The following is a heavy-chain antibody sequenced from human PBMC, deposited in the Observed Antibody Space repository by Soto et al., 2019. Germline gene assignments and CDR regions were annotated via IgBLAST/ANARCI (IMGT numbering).Heavy chain of an antibody. Sequence: QVQLVQSGAEVKKPGASVKVSCEASGYTFSSHHISWVRQATGQGLEWMGWVNPNSNETDYAEKFQGRVTMTGNTAIRTVYMELSSLRSDDTAVYYCVISGWRSGAEFWGQGTLVTVSS. V-gene: IGHV1-8*02. CDR1: GYTFSSHH. D-gene: IGHD6-19*01. CDR3: VISGWRSGAEF. J-gene: IGHJ4*02. CDR2: VNPNSNET.